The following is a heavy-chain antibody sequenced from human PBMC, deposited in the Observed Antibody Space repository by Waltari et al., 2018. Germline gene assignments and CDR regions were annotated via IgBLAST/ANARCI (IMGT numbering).Heavy chain of an antibody. D-gene: IGHD6-19*01. J-gene: IGHJ3*02. Sequence: QVQLVQSGAEVKKPGASVKVSCKASGYTFTGYYMHWVRQAPGQGLEWMGRINPNSGGTNYAQKFQGRVTMTRDTSISTAYMELSRLRSDDTAVYYCARETWSSGWYRGAFDIWGQGTMVTVSS. CDR2: INPNSGGT. CDR3: ARETWSSGWYRGAFDI. CDR1: GYTFTGYY. V-gene: IGHV1-2*06.